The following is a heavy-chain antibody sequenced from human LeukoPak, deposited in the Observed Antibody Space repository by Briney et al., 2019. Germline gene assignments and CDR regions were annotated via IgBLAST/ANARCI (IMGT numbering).Heavy chain of an antibody. V-gene: IGHV3-23*01. CDR3: AKAFPCGGNDETCYYYGMDV. D-gene: IGHD4-23*01. CDR1: GFTFSSYA. CDR2: ISGSGGST. Sequence: PGGSLRLSCAASGFTFSSYAMSWVRQAPGKGLEWVSAISGSGGSTYYADSVKGRFTISRDNSKNTLYLQMNSLRAEDTAVYYCAKAFPCGGNDETCYYYGMDVWGQGTTVTVSS. J-gene: IGHJ6*02.